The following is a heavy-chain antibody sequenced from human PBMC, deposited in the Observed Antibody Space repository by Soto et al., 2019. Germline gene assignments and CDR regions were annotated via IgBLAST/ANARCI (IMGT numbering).Heavy chain of an antibody. CDR1: GFTFSIYG. CDR3: AKSSYYESSGYHWDY. V-gene: IGHV3-30*18. CDR2: ISYDGSNK. D-gene: IGHD3-22*01. J-gene: IGHJ4*02. Sequence: QVQLVESGGGVVQPGRSLRLSCAASGFTFSIYGMHWVRQAPGKGLEWVAVISYDGSNKYYADSVKGRVTISRDNSKTTLYLQMNSLRAEDTAVYYCAKSSYYESSGYHWDYWGQGTLVTVSS.